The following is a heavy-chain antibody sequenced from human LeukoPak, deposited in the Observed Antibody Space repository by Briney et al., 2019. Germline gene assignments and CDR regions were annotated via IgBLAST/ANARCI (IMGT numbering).Heavy chain of an antibody. CDR2: IYYSGST. J-gene: IGHJ4*02. D-gene: IGHD4-17*01. Sequence: PSETLPLTCTVSGGSVSSTSYHWGWIRQPPGKGLEWIGTIYYSGSTYYNPSLKSRVTISVDTSKNQFSLKLRSVTAADTAMYYCARQGYADFSSRPFDYWGQGTLVTVSS. V-gene: IGHV4-39*01. CDR1: GGSVSSTSYH. CDR3: ARQGYADFSSRPFDY.